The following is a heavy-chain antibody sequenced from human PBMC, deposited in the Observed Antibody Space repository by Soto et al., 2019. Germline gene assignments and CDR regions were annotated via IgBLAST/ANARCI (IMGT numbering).Heavy chain of an antibody. CDR2: IYYSGST. D-gene: IGHD6-6*01. Sequence: QVQLQESGPGLVKPSQTLSLTCTVSGGSISSGGYYWSWIRQHPGKGLEWIGYIYYSGSTYYNPTLTTRVTISVDTAKNQFSLKLSSVTAADTAVYYCARASIAALHETDYWGQGTLVTVSS. CDR3: ARASIAALHETDY. J-gene: IGHJ4*02. CDR1: GGSISSGGYY. V-gene: IGHV4-31*03.